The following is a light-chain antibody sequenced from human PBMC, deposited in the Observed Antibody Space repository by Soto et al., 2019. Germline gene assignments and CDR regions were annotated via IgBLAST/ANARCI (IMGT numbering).Light chain of an antibody. J-gene: IGKJ5*01. CDR2: DAS. Sequence: SVLTQSPATLSLSPGERATLSCRASQSVSSHLAWYQQKRGQAPRPLIYDASSRATGIPARFNGSGSGTDFTLTISSLEPEDFAVYYCQQRSNWPRAFGQGTRLEIK. V-gene: IGKV3-11*01. CDR3: QQRSNWPRA. CDR1: QSVSSH.